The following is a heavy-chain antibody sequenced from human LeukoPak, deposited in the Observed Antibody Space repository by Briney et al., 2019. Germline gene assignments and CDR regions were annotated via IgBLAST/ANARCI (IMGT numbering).Heavy chain of an antibody. CDR1: GFTFSSYS. CDR3: AGCQDCSSTSWGPHGMDV. J-gene: IGHJ6*02. Sequence: PGGSLRLSCAASGFTFSSYSMNWVRQAPGKGLEWVSSISSSSSYIYYADSVKGRFTISRDNAKNSLYLQMNSLRAEDTAVYYCAGCQDCSSTSWGPHGMDVWGQGTTVTVSS. V-gene: IGHV3-21*01. CDR2: ISSSSSYI. D-gene: IGHD2-2*01.